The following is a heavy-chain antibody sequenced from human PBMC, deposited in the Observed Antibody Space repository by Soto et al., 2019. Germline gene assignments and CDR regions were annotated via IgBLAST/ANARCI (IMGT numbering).Heavy chain of an antibody. J-gene: IGHJ6*02. CDR2: IYPGDSDT. V-gene: IGHV5-51*01. CDR3: ARAHTVTGYYYYYYGMDV. CDR1: GYSFTSYW. Sequence: PGESLKISCKGSGYSFTSYWIGWVRQMPGKGLEWMGIIYPGDSDTRYRPSFQGQVTISADKSISTAYLQRSSLKASDTAMYYCARAHTVTGYYYYYYGMDVWGQGTTVTVSS. D-gene: IGHD4-4*01.